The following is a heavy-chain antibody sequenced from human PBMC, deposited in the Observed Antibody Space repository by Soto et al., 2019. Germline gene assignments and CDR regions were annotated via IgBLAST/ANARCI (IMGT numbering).Heavy chain of an antibody. CDR2: IIPMSGRPRGMGGTIPFFGST. V-gene: IGHV1-69*01. Sequence: QVHLVQSGAEVKKPGSSVKVSCKTSGGTFSNCAINWVRQAPGQGLEWMGGIIPMSGRPRGMGGTIPFFGSTNYAQTSQGRVTISADESTRTAYMELSSLASKDTAVYYCAREETWMEMWRSPGPMPRHGYYGMAVCGRGTTVTVPS. CDR1: GGTFSNCA. J-gene: IGHJ6*02. CDR3: AREETWMEMWRSPGPMPRHGYYGMAV. D-gene: IGHD5-12*01.